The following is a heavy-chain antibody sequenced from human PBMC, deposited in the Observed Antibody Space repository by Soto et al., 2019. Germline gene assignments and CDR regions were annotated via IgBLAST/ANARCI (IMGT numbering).Heavy chain of an antibody. V-gene: IGHV1-3*01. CDR1: GYTFTSYA. CDR2: INAGNGNT. Sequence: QVQLVQSGAEVKKPRASVKVSCKASGYTFTSYAMHWVRQAPGQRLEWMGWINAGNGNTKYSQKFQGRVTITRDTSASTAYMELSSLRSEDTAVYYCARGGSLYWYFDLWGRGTLVTVSS. D-gene: IGHD1-26*01. CDR3: ARGGSLYWYFDL. J-gene: IGHJ2*01.